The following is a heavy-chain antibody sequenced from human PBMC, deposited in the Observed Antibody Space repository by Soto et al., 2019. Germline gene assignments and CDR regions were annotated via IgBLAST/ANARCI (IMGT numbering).Heavy chain of an antibody. CDR1: GFTFSSYG. CDR2: IWYDGSNK. J-gene: IGHJ6*02. CDR3: ARDRSGPYYYGMDV. D-gene: IGHD3-10*01. Sequence: PGGSLRLSCAASGFTFSSYGMHWVRQAPGKGLGWVAVIWYDGSNKYYADSVKGRFTISRDNSKNTLYLQMNSLRAEDTAVYYCARDRSGPYYYGMDVWGQGTTVTVSS. V-gene: IGHV3-33*01.